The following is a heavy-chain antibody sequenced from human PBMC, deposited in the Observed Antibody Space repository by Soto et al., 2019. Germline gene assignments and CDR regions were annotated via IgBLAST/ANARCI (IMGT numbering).Heavy chain of an antibody. J-gene: IGHJ4*02. CDR3: ARDWLGIDY. CDR2: INPYNGNT. Sequence: QVQLVQSGAEVKKPGASVKVSCKASGYTFTSYGISWVRQAPGQGLEWMGWINPYNGNTNYAQKLHGRVTMTTDPSTNTAYMELRSLRADDTAVDYRARDWLGIDYWGQGTLVTVSS. V-gene: IGHV1-18*01. CDR1: GYTFTSYG. D-gene: IGHD3-10*01.